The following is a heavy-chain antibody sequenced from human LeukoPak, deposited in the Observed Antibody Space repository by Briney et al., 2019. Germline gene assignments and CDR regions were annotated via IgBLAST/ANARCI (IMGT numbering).Heavy chain of an antibody. CDR1: RFTFSTYA. D-gene: IGHD7-27*01. V-gene: IGHV3-23*01. CDR3: AKDRWISNWGSGDV. J-gene: IGHJ6*02. CDR2: CATTGDT. Sequence: GGSLRLSCAASRFTFSTYALGWVRQTPARGLEWVSTCATTGDTYYADSVKGRFTISRDNSKNTLYLQMNSLRAEDTAVYYCAKDRWISNWGSGDVWGQGTTVTVSS.